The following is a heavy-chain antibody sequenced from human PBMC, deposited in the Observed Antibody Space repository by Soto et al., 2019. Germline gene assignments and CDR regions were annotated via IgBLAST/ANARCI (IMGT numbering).Heavy chain of an antibody. V-gene: IGHV6-1*01. J-gene: IGHJ4*02. CDR2: TYYRPKWYT. Sequence: RSQTLSLTCAISGDSVSSNSAAWNWIRQSPSRGLEWLGRTYYRPKWYTDYAVSVRSRITINPDTSKNHFSLQLNSVTPDDTAVYYCARLAPGGSGGGGDYWGQGTLVTVSS. D-gene: IGHD6-19*01. CDR1: GDSVSSNSAA. CDR3: ARLAPGGSGGGGDY.